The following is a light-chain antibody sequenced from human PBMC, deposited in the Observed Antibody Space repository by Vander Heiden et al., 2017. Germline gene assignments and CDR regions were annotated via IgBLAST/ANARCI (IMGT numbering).Light chain of an antibody. V-gene: IGKV1-5*03. J-gene: IGKJ1*01. Sequence: IQMTQSPSTLSASVGDRVTFPCRASQSISSWLAWYQRKPGKAPKLLIYKACSLESGVPSRFSGRGSGTEFTLTISSLQPDDFATYYCQQYKSYSTTFGQGTKVEIK. CDR1: QSISSW. CDR3: QQYKSYSTT. CDR2: KAC.